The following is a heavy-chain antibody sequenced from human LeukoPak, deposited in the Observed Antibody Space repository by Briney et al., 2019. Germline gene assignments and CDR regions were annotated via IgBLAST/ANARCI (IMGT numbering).Heavy chain of an antibody. CDR2: IYYSGST. CDR1: GGSISSGDYY. D-gene: IGHD3-3*01. V-gene: IGHV4-30-4*08. J-gene: IGHJ6*03. CDR3: ARTNPTYYDFWSGYTDYYYYYYMDV. Sequence: SETLSLTCTVSGGSISSGDYYWSWIRQPPGKGLEWIGYIYYSGSTYYNPSLKSRVTISVDTSKNQFPLKLSSVTAADTAVYYCARTNPTYYDFWSGYTDYYYYYYMDVWGEGTTVTVSS.